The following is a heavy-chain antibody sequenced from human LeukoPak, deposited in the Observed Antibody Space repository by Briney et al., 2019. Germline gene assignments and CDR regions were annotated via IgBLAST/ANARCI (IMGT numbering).Heavy chain of an antibody. D-gene: IGHD6-19*01. J-gene: IGHJ4*02. Sequence: SETLSLTCTVSGGSISNYHWSWIRQPAGKGLEWIGQIHTSGSTNYNPPLKSRVTMSIDTTEDQVSLTIRSVTAADTAFYYCARRDISSGWSFDYWGQGTLVTVSP. CDR2: IHTSGST. V-gene: IGHV4-4*07. CDR3: ARRDISSGWSFDY. CDR1: GGSISNYH.